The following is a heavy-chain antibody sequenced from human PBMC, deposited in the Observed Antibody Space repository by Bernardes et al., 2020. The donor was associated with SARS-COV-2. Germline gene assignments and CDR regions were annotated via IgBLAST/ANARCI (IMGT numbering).Heavy chain of an antibody. D-gene: IGHD4-17*01. CDR1: GYTFTSYA. CDR3: ASNFPTTVVTPPTE. J-gene: IGHJ4*02. V-gene: IGHV7-4-1*02. Sequence: ASVKVSCKASGYTFTSYAMNWVRQAPGQGLEWMGWINTNTGNPTYAQGFTGRFVFSLDTSVSTAYLQISSLKAEDTAVYYCASNFPTTVVTPPTEWGQGTLVTVSS. CDR2: INTNTGNP.